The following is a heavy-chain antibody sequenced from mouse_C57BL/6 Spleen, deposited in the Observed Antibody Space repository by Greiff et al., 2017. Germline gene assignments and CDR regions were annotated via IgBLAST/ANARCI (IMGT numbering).Heavy chain of an antibody. CDR2: IDPENGDT. D-gene: IGHD4-1*01. Sequence: EVQLQQSGAELVRPGASVKLSCTASGFNIKDDYMHWVKQRPEQGLEWIGWIDPENGDTEYASKFQGKATITADKSSNTAYLQLSSLTSEDTAVYYCTTKLTFDYWGQGTTLTVSS. J-gene: IGHJ2*01. V-gene: IGHV14-4*01. CDR1: GFNIKDDY. CDR3: TTKLTFDY.